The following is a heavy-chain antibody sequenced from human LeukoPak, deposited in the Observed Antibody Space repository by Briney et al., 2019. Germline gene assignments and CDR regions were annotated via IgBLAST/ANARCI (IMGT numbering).Heavy chain of an antibody. V-gene: IGHV4-39*07. CDR1: GGSISSSSYY. J-gene: IGHJ4*02. Sequence: SETLSLTCTVSGGSISSSSYYWGWIRQPPGKGLEWIGSIYYSGSTYYNPSLKSRVTISVDTSKNQFSLKLSSVTAADTAVYYCARLYGYIDYWGQGTLVTVSS. CDR3: ARLYGYIDY. CDR2: IYYSGST. D-gene: IGHD5-24*01.